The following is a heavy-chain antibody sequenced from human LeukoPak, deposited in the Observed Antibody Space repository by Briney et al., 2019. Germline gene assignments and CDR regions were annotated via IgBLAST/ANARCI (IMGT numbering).Heavy chain of an antibody. CDR3: ARGGDDFWSGYYHFDY. V-gene: IGHV4-4*07. CDR2: IYTSGST. Sequence: SETLSLTCTVSGGSISSYYWSWIRQPAGKGLEWIGRIYTSGSTNYNPSLKSRVTISVDTSKNQFSLKLSSVTAADTAVYYCARGGDDFWSGYYHFDYWGQGTLVTVSS. D-gene: IGHD3-3*01. CDR1: GGSISSYY. J-gene: IGHJ4*02.